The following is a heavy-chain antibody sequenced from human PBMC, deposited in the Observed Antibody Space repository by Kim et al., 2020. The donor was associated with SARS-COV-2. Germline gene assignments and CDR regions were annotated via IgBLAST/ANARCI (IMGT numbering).Heavy chain of an antibody. D-gene: IGHD6-19*01. J-gene: IGHJ4*02. CDR2: ISYDGTNK. Sequence: GGSLRLSCAASGFTFSSYAMHWVRQAPGKGLEWVAVISYDGTNKYYADSVKGRFTISRDNSKSTLELQMNSLRAEDTAVYFCARDSSDWDWGQGTLVTVSS. CDR3: ARDSSDWD. V-gene: IGHV3-30*04. CDR1: GFTFSSYA.